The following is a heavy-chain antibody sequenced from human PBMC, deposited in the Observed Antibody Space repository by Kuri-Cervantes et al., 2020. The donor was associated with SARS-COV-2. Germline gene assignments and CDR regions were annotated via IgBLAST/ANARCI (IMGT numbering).Heavy chain of an antibody. J-gene: IGHJ4*02. D-gene: IGHD2-2*01. CDR1: GFTFSSYA. Sequence: GESLKISCAASGFTFSSYAMYWVRQAPGKGLEWVAFISNDASNKYYTDSVKGRFTISRDNSKNTLYLQMNSLRVEGTAVYYCARGRIVVPAGKLRRDMKIDHWGQGTLVTVSS. CDR3: ARGRIVVPAGKLRRDMKIDH. CDR2: ISNDASNK. V-gene: IGHV3-30*04.